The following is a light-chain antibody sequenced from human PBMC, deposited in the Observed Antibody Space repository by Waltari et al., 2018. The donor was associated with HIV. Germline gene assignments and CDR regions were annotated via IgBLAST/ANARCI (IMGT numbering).Light chain of an antibody. CDR3: QAWDNSIGL. CDR1: QLVDKS. V-gene: IGLV3-1*01. CDR2: EDS. J-gene: IGLJ3*02. Sequence: SYELTQSPSVSVSPGQTASIPCSGPQLVDKSVSWYQQRPGQPPKLGLYEDSKRPSGIPERFSGSNSGNTATLTISGTQPMDEADYYCQAWDNSIGLFGGGTKLTVL.